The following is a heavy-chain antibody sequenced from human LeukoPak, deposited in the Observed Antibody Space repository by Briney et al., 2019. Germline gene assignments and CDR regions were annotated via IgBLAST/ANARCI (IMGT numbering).Heavy chain of an antibody. J-gene: IGHJ4*02. V-gene: IGHV3-30*02. CDR1: GFTISRNS. D-gene: IGHD3-10*01. CDR2: IRYDGSNK. Sequence: SGGSQRPSYAPSGFTISRNSMNWVRQAPGKGLEWVAFIRYDGSNKYYAASVKGRFTISRVNSKNTLYLQMNSLRADDTAVYYCTKSLSPYCGSCCWGKENLVTVSS. CDR3: TKSLSPYCGSCC.